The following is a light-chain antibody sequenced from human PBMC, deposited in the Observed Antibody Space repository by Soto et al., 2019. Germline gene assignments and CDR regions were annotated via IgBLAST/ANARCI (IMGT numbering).Light chain of an antibody. CDR3: QQYGSSPWT. V-gene: IGKV3-20*01. Sequence: EMVLTQSQGTLSWSQGEKPPLPSRAIKSFSASNLAWYQQKPGQAPRLLIYDASTRATGIPDRISGSGSGTDFTLTISRLEPEDFAVYYCQQYGSSPWTFGQGTRVEIK. CDR2: DAS. CDR1: KSFSASN. J-gene: IGKJ1*01.